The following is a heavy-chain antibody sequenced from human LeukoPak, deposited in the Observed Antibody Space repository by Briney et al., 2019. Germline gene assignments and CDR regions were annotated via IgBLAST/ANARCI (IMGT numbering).Heavy chain of an antibody. D-gene: IGHD5-24*01. J-gene: IGHJ4*02. CDR1: GGTFSSYT. Sequence: GASVKVSCKASGGTFSSYTISWVRQAPGQGLEWMGRIIPILGIANYAQKFQGRVTITADKSTSTAYMELCSLRSEDTAVYYCARAGLDGYNFDYWGQGTLVTVSS. CDR2: IIPILGIA. CDR3: ARAGLDGYNFDY. V-gene: IGHV1-69*02.